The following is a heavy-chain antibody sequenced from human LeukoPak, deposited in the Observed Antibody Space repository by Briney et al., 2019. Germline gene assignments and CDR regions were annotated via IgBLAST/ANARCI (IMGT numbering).Heavy chain of an antibody. D-gene: IGHD6-6*01. Sequence: ASVKVSCKASGYTFTGYYMHWVRQAPGQGLEWMGWINPNSGGTNYAQKFQGRVTTTRDTSISTAYMELSRLRSDDTAVYYCARGPHRSSRQRSWFDPWGQGTLVTVSS. V-gene: IGHV1-2*02. CDR1: GYTFTGYY. CDR3: ARGPHRSSRQRSWFDP. J-gene: IGHJ5*02. CDR2: INPNSGGT.